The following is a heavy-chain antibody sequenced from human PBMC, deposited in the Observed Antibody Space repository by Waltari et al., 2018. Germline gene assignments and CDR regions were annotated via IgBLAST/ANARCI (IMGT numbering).Heavy chain of an antibody. CDR3: SVSLNH. V-gene: IGHV3-7*01. CDR2: IKQEGSES. CDR1: GFTFSNYW. J-gene: IGHJ5*02. Sequence: EVQLVESGGGLVQPGGSLRLSCAASGFTFSNYWMDWVRQAPGKGLEWVANIKQEGSESHYVDSVKGRFTISRDNAQNLLYLQINSLRDEDTAVYYCSVSLNHWGQGTLVTVSS.